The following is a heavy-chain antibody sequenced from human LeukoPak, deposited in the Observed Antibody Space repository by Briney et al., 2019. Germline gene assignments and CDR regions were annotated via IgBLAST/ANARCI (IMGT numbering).Heavy chain of an antibody. Sequence: ASVKVSCKTTGNTLTSYYVHWVRQAPGQGLEWMGIINPSGGSTNYVQRFQGRVTMTRDTSAGTVYMELSSLRSEDTAVYYCARVLYGDFPWFDPWGQGTLVTVSS. V-gene: IGHV1-46*01. J-gene: IGHJ5*02. CDR3: ARVLYGDFPWFDP. CDR1: GNTLTSYY. CDR2: INPSGGST. D-gene: IGHD4-17*01.